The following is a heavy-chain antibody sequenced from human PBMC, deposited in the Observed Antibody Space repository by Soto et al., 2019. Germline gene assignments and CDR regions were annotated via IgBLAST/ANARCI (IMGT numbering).Heavy chain of an antibody. D-gene: IGHD1-1*01. CDR2: IYATGTT. V-gene: IGHV4-4*07. CDR3: VRDGTKTLRDWFDP. CDR1: GASISGFY. Sequence: SNALSLTCTVSGASISGFYWSWIRKSAGKGLEWIGLIYATGTTDYNPSLKSRVMMSVDTSKKQFSLKLRSVTAADTAVYYCVRDGTKTLRDWFDPWGQGISVTVSS. J-gene: IGHJ5*02.